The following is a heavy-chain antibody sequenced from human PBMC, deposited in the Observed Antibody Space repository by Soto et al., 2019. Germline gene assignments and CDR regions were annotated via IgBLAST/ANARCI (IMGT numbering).Heavy chain of an antibody. D-gene: IGHD7-27*01. CDR3: ARGRYCLTGRCFPNWFDS. J-gene: IGHJ5*01. V-gene: IGHV4-30-2*05. Sequence: PSETLSLTCAVSGGSITSGGYSWGWIRQPPGQGLEWIGYMYHSGNTYYNPSLKGRVTISLDHSRNQFSLRLNSVTAADTAVYFCARGRYCLTGRCFPNWFDSWGQGALVTVSS. CDR2: MYHSGNT. CDR1: GGSITSGGYS.